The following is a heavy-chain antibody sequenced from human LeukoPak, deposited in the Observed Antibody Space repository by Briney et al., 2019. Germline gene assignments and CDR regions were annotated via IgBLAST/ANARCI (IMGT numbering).Heavy chain of an antibody. V-gene: IGHV3-23*01. CDR3: AKGTGSFLDYYYYYMDV. Sequence: GWSLRLSCAASGFTFSSYAMSWVRQAPGKGLEWVSAISGSGGSTYYADSVKGRFTISRDNSKNTLYLQMNSLRAEDTAVYYCAKGTGSFLDYYYYYMDVWGKGTTVTVSS. CDR2: ISGSGGST. D-gene: IGHD6-13*01. J-gene: IGHJ6*03. CDR1: GFTFSSYA.